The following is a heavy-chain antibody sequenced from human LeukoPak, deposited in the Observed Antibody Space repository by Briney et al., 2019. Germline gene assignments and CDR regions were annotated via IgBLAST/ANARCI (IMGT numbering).Heavy chain of an antibody. CDR2: IWYDGITK. Sequence: GGSLRLSCAASGFTFSSYAMHWVRQAPGKGLEWVAVIWYDGITKYYADSVKGRFTISRDNSKNTLYLQMNSLRAEDTAVYYCAKGLNYYDSSGYPHWGQGTLVTVSS. J-gene: IGHJ4*02. CDR3: AKGLNYYDSSGYPH. D-gene: IGHD3-22*01. V-gene: IGHV3-30*02. CDR1: GFTFSSYA.